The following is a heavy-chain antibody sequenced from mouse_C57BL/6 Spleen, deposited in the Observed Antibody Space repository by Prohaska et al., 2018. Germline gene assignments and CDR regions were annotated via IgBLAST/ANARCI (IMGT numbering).Heavy chain of an antibody. Sequence: EVKLVESEGGLVQPGSSMKLSCTASGFTFSDYYMAWVRQVPEKGLEWVANINYDXSSTYYLDSLKIRFIISRDNAKNILYLQMSSLKSEDTATYYCARGGYDGYYDYYAMDYWGQGTSVTVSS. CDR1: GFTFSDYY. J-gene: IGHJ4*01. V-gene: IGHV5-16*01. CDR2: INYDXSST. D-gene: IGHD2-3*01. CDR3: ARGGYDGYYDYYAMDY.